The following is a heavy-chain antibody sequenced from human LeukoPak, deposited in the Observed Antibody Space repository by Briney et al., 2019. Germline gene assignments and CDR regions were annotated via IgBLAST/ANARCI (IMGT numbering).Heavy chain of an antibody. CDR3: APQFDP. CDR1: GGSISSSSYY. Sequence: SETLSLTCTVSGGSISSSSYYWGWIRHPPGKGLEWIGSIYYSGSTCYNPSLKSRVTISVDTSKNQFSLKLSSVTAADTAVYYCAPQFDPWGQGTLVTVSS. J-gene: IGHJ5*02. V-gene: IGHV4-39*01. CDR2: IYYSGST.